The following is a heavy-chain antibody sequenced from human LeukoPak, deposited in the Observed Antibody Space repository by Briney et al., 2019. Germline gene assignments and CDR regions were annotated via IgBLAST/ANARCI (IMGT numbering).Heavy chain of an antibody. CDR1: GFTFSRYA. J-gene: IGHJ4*02. Sequence: PGRSLRLSCAASGFTFSRYAMHWVRQAPGKGLEWVAVISYDGSNEYYADSVKGRFTISRDSSENTLYLQMNSLRVEDTAVYYCARSGAAVAGFDYWGQGTLVTVSS. CDR2: ISYDGSNE. V-gene: IGHV3-30-3*01. CDR3: ARSGAAVAGFDY. D-gene: IGHD6-19*01.